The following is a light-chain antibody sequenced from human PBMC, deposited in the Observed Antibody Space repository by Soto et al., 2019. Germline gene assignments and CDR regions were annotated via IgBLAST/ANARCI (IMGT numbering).Light chain of an antibody. V-gene: IGLV4-60*02. CDR1: SGHSTYI. CDR3: ETWDTNVVV. CDR2: LEGSGSF. J-gene: IGLJ2*01. Sequence: QPVLTQSSSASASLGSSVKLTCTLSSGHSTYIIAWHQQQPGKAPRYLMKLEGSGSFNKGSGIPDRFSGSSSGADRYLTISNLQFEDEADYYCETWDTNVVVFGGGTKVTVL.